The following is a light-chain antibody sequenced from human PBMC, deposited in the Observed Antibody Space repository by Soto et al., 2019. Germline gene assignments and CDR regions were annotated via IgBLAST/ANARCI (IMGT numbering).Light chain of an antibody. CDR1: QSISTY. J-gene: IGKJ1*01. Sequence: MTKYPSSLSACLVDAVTITCRTSQSISTYLNWYQQKPGKAPKLLIFAASSLQSGAPSRFSGSGSGTDFTLTISSLQPEDIASYYCQQSYSPSWTFGQVAMVDI. CDR2: AAS. V-gene: IGKV1-39*01. CDR3: QQSYSPSWT.